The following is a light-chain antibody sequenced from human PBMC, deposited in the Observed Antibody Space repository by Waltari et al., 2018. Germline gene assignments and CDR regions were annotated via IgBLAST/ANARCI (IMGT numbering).Light chain of an antibody. V-gene: IGLV2-8*01. Sequence: QSALTQPPSASGSPGQSVTISCTGTSSDVGGYNYVSWYQQHPGKAPKLIIYEVSKRPSGVPDRFSGSKSDNTASLTVSGLQAEDEADYYCTSYAGSNNWLFGAGTKVTVL. CDR2: EVS. CDR1: SSDVGGYNY. CDR3: TSYAGSNNWL. J-gene: IGLJ2*01.